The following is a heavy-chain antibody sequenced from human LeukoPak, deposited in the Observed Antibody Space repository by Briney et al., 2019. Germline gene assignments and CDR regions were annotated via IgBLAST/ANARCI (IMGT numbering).Heavy chain of an antibody. CDR2: IIPIFGTA. D-gene: IGHD6-19*01. CDR1: ETTFSSSA. J-gene: IGHJ4*02. V-gene: IGHV1-69*13. CDR3: AREQYGSSGFIDY. Sequence: GASGKSSCKAPETTFSSSATSGVPQSPGQGLEWMGWIIPIFGTANYAQKFQGRVTITADESTSTAYMELSSLRSEDTAVYYCAREQYGSSGFIDYWGQGTLVTVSS.